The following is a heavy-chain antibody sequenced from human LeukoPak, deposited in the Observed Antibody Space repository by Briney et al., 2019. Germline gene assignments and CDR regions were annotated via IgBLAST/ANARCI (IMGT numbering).Heavy chain of an antibody. CDR3: ARDELLWFGETILGYYFDY. CDR2: TKQDGSEK. V-gene: IGHV3-7*01. Sequence: GGSLRLSCAASGFTFSSYWMSWVRQAPGKGLEWVANTKQDGSEKYYVDSVKGRFTISRDNAKNSLYLQMNSLRAEDTAVYYCARDELLWFGETILGYYFDYWGQGTLVTVSS. CDR1: GFTFSSYW. J-gene: IGHJ4*02. D-gene: IGHD3-10*01.